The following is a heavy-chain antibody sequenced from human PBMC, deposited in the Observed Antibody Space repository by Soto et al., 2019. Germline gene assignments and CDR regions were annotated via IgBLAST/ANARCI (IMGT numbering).Heavy chain of an antibody. D-gene: IGHD3-9*01. Sequence: QVQLVESGGGVVQPGRSLRLSCAASGFTFSSYGMHWVRQAPGKGLEWVAVISYDGSNKYYADSVKGRFTISRDNSKNTLYLQMNSLRAEDTAVYYCAKLLAIRYFDWSDYGMDVWGQGTTVTVSS. V-gene: IGHV3-30*18. J-gene: IGHJ6*02. CDR2: ISYDGSNK. CDR1: GFTFSSYG. CDR3: AKLLAIRYFDWSDYGMDV.